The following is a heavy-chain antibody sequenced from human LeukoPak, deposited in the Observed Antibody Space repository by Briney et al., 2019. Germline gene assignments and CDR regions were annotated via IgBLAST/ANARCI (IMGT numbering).Heavy chain of an antibody. Sequence: SETLSLTCTVSGGSISSYYWSWIRQPPGKGLEWIGYIYYSGSTNYNPSLKSRVTISVDTSKNQFSLKLSSVTAADTAVYYCARSPITIPAWFDPWGQGTLVTVS. CDR2: IYYSGST. V-gene: IGHV4-59*08. J-gene: IGHJ5*02. CDR3: ARSPITIPAWFDP. D-gene: IGHD3-3*01. CDR1: GGSISSYY.